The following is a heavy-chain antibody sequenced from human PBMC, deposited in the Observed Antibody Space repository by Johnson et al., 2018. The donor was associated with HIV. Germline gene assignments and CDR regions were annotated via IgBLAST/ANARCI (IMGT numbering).Heavy chain of an antibody. Sequence: VQLVESGGGVVQPGRSLRLSCAASGFTFSSYAMHWVRQAPGKGLEWVAVISDDGNNKYYADSVKGRFIISRDNSKNTLYLQMNRLRTDYTTVYYCARDRGRRWLGDVFDIWGQGTMVTVSS. D-gene: IGHD5-24*01. CDR3: ARDRGRRWLGDVFDI. CDR1: GFTFSSYA. J-gene: IGHJ3*02. V-gene: IGHV3-30-3*01. CDR2: ISDDGNNK.